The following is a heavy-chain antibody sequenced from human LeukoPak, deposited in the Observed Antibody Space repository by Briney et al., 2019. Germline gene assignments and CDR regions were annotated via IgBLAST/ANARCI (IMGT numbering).Heavy chain of an antibody. J-gene: IGHJ4*02. CDR3: AHISSSWPDY. CDR2: IGGGPDQT. Sequence: GGSLRLSCAASGFTYSSFVMAWARQAPGKGLEWVSTIGGGPDQTHYADSVEGRFTISRDNSKNMVYLQMNSLRAEDTAVYYCAHISSSWPDYWGQGTLVTVSS. CDR1: GFTYSSFV. D-gene: IGHD6-13*01. V-gene: IGHV3-23*01.